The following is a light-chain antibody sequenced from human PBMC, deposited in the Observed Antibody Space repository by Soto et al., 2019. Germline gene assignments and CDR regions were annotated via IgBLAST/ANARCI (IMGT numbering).Light chain of an antibody. V-gene: IGKV3-15*01. J-gene: IGKJ2*01. CDR2: GAS. CDR1: QSVSSN. CDR3: QQYNNWPPYT. Sequence: EIVMTQSPATLSVSPGERATLSCRASQSVSSNLAWYQRKPGQAPRLLIYGASTRATGIPARFSGSGSGTEFTLTISSLQSEDFGVYYCQQYNNWPPYTFGQGTKLEIK.